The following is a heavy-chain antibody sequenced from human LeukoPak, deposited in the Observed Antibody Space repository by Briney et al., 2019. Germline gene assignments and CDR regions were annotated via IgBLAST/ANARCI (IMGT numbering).Heavy chain of an antibody. V-gene: IGHV3-21*01. CDR3: ASHPPYCGGGSCYSGMDV. Sequence: NAGGSLRLSCAASGFTFSSYSMNWVRQAPGKGLEWVSSISSSSSYIYYADSVKGRFTISRDNAKNSLYLQMNSLRAEDTAVYYCASHPPYCGGGSCYSGMDVWGKGTTVTVSS. J-gene: IGHJ6*04. D-gene: IGHD2-15*01. CDR1: GFTFSSYS. CDR2: ISSSSSYI.